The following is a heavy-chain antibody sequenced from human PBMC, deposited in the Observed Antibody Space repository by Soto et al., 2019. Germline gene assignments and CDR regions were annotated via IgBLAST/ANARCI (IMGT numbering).Heavy chain of an antibody. J-gene: IGHJ4*02. CDR1: GGTFSSYA. Sequence: SVKVSCKASGGTFSSYAISSVRQAPGQGLEWMGGIIPILGTANYAQKFQGRVTITADESTSTAYMELSSLRSEDTAVYYCARDKCFGAGWTCYYFELWGPVKLGTGS. V-gene: IGHV1-69*13. D-gene: IGHD3-3*01. CDR2: IIPILGTA. CDR3: ARDKCFGAGWTCYYFEL.